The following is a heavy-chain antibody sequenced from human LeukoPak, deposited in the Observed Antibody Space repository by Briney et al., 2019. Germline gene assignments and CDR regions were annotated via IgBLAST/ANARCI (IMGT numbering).Heavy chain of an antibody. J-gene: IGHJ4*02. Sequence: PSETLSLTCAVYGGSFSGYYWSWIRQPPGKGLEWIGEINHSGSTNYNPSLKSRVTISVDTSKNQFSLKLSSVTAADTAVYYCARGGLVGATRAVGYWGQGTLVAVSS. D-gene: IGHD1-26*01. V-gene: IGHV4-34*01. CDR2: INHSGST. CDR3: ARGGLVGATRAVGY. CDR1: GGSFSGYY.